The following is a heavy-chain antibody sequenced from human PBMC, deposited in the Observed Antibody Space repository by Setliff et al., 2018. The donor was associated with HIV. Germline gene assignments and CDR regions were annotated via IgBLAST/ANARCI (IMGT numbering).Heavy chain of an antibody. CDR1: GGSIRTGAYY. J-gene: IGHJ5*01. Sequence: PSETLSLTCTVSGGSIRTGAYYWGWIRQPPGKGLEWIGSIYYDGRTFYKPSLKSRLTISVDTSKNQFSLSLNSVTAADTAVYFGARGGAVSADFDSRGQGTLVTVSS. CDR2: IYYDGRT. D-gene: IGHD3-16*01. V-gene: IGHV4-39*07. CDR3: ARGGAVSADFDS.